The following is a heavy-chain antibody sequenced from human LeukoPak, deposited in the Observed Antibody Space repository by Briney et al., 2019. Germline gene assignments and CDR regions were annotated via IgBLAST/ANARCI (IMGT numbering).Heavy chain of an antibody. D-gene: IGHD2/OR15-2a*01. V-gene: IGHV3-23*01. J-gene: IGHJ4*02. CDR2: ISGSDGTR. CDR3: AKDSAKKYDDY. Sequence: GGSLRLSCAASGFTFSNYAMSWVRQAPGKGLEWVSGISGSDGTRYYADSVKGRFTISRDNSKNTLYLQMNGLRAEDTAVYYCAKDSAKKYDDYWGQGTLVTVSS. CDR1: GFTFSNYA.